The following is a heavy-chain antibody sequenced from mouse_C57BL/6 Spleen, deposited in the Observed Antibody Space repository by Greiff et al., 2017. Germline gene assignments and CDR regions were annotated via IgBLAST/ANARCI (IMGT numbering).Heavy chain of an antibody. CDR1: GYTFTSYW. CDR2: IDPSDSET. J-gene: IGHJ3*01. V-gene: IGHV1-52*01. D-gene: IGHD2-4*01. CDR3: ARGDYVPFAY. Sequence: QVHVKQPGAELVRPGSSVKLSCKASGYTFTSYWMHWVKQRPIQGLEWIGTIDPSDSETHYNHKFKDKATLTVDKSSSTAYMQLSSLTSEDSAVYYCARGDYVPFAYWGQGTLVTVSA.